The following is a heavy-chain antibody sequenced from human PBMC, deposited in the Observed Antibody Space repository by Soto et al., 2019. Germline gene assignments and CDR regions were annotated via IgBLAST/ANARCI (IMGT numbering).Heavy chain of an antibody. CDR3: TTRVWVLRYFDRNRGAFDI. CDR1: GFTISNAW. CDR2: IKRKTEGGTT. D-gene: IGHD3-9*01. Sequence: GGSLRLSCTASGFTISNAWMSWGRQAPGQGLEWDGRIKRKTEGGTTDYAAPVKGRFTISRDDSKNTLYLQMNSLKTEDTAVYYCTTRVWVLRYFDRNRGAFDIWGQGTMVTVSS. J-gene: IGHJ3*02. V-gene: IGHV3-15*01.